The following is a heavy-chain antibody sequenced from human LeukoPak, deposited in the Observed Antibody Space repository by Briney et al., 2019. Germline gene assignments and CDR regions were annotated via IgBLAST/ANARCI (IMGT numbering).Heavy chain of an antibody. J-gene: IGHJ4*02. CDR1: GFTFSSYT. CDR3: ARDLELWLNY. V-gene: IGHV3-21*01. D-gene: IGHD5-18*01. Sequence: GGSLRLSCAASGFTFSSYTMNWVRQAPGKGLEWVSSISSSSSYIYYADSVKGRFTISRDNAKNSLYLQMNSLRAEDTAVYYCARDLELWLNYWGQGTLVTVSS. CDR2: ISSSSSYI.